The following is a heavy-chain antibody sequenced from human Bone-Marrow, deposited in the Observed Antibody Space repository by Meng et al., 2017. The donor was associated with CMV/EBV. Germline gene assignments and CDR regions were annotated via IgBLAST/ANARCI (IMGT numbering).Heavy chain of an antibody. J-gene: IGHJ5*02. V-gene: IGHV3-30*04. CDR3: GKGLFDP. CDR1: GFTFSSYA. CDR2: ISYDGSNK. Sequence: GESLKISCAASGFTFSSYAMHWVRQAPGKGLEWVAVISYDGSNKYYADSVKGRFTISRDNSRNTLYLRMNTLSVEDTAVYYCGKGLFDPFGQGTLVTVSS.